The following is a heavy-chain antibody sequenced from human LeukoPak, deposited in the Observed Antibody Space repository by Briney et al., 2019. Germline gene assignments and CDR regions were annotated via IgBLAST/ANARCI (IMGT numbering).Heavy chain of an antibody. CDR3: AKGMVRGDLEY. Sequence: SVKGRFTISRDNSKNTLYLQMNSLRAEDTAVYYCAKGMVRGDLEYWGQGTLDTVSS. V-gene: IGHV3-23*01. D-gene: IGHD3-10*01. J-gene: IGHJ4*02.